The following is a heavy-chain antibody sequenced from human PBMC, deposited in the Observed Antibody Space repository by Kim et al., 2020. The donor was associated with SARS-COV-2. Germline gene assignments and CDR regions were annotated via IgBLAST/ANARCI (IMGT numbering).Heavy chain of an antibody. Sequence: GGSLRLSCAASGFTFSSYAMSWVRQAPGKGLEWVSAISGSGGSTYYAYSVKGRFTISRDNSKNTLYLQMNSLRAEDTAVYYCAKPTALYYYDSSGYYKTGAFDIWGQGTMVTVSS. CDR3: AKPTALYYYDSSGYYKTGAFDI. CDR1: GFTFSSYA. D-gene: IGHD3-22*01. CDR2: ISGSGGST. J-gene: IGHJ3*02. V-gene: IGHV3-23*01.